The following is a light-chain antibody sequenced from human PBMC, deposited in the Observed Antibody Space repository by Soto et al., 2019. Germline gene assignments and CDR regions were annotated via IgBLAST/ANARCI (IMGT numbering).Light chain of an antibody. Sequence: EIVLTQSPATLSLSPGERATLSCRASQSVTTYLSWYQQKPGQAPRLLIYDASNRATDIPARFSGSGSGTDFTLTITSLAPEDFAVYYCQHRGNWPRTFGQGTKLEIK. V-gene: IGKV3-11*01. CDR2: DAS. CDR1: QSVTTY. CDR3: QHRGNWPRT. J-gene: IGKJ2*01.